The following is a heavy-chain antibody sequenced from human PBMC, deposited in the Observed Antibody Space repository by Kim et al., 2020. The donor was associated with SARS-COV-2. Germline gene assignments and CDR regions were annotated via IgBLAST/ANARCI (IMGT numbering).Heavy chain of an antibody. Sequence: GGSLRLSCATSGFTFSKYWMSWVRQAPGKGLEWVANINQDGSEEYHVDSVKGRFTISRDNAKKSLFLQMNSLRPEDTAVYYCARTRYDREGSAAYSEYFQLWGQGTLVTVSS. J-gene: IGHJ1*01. CDR3: ARTRYDREGSAAYSEYFQL. CDR2: INQDGSEE. V-gene: IGHV3-7*05. CDR1: GFTFSKYW. D-gene: IGHD3-22*01.